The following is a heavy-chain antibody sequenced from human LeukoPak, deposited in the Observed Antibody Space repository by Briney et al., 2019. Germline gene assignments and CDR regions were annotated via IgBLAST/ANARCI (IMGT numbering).Heavy chain of an antibody. V-gene: IGHV3-23*01. CDR1: GFTFSSYV. D-gene: IGHD2-8*01. CDR3: ARVLRYCTNGVCYPYYFDY. J-gene: IGHJ4*02. Sequence: GGSLRLSCAAPGFTFSSYVMSWVRQAPGKGLVWVSVITGSGGSTFYADSVKGRFTISRDNAKNSLYLQMNSLRAEDTAVYYCARVLRYCTNGVCYPYYFDYWGQGTLVTVSS. CDR2: ITGSGGST.